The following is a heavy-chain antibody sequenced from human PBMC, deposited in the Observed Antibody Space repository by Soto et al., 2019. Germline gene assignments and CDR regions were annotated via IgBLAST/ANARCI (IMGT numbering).Heavy chain of an antibody. D-gene: IGHD3-22*01. V-gene: IGHV1-18*04. CDR3: ARGGGYYYDSSGYLVDY. CDR1: GYTFTGYY. J-gene: IGHJ4*02. CDR2: ISAYNGNT. Sequence: ASVKVSCKASGYTFTGYYMHWVRQAPGQGLEWMGWISAYNGNTNYAQKLQGRVTMTTDTSTSTAYMELRSLRSDDTAVYYCARGGGYYYDSSGYLVDYWGQGTLVTVSS.